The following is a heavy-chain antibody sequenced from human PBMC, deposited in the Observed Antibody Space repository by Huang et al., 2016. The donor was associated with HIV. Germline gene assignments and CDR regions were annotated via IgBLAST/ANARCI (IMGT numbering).Heavy chain of an antibody. Sequence: EVQLVESGGGLVQPGGSLRLSCVASEFSFSTYWMMWLGQGRGNGLEWVASIREDRGQKDYLDAVQGRFIISRDNPKNSLYLQMNNGRAEDADVYYCACDPFIKAFDLWGQGTLVTVSS. V-gene: IGHV3-7*01. CDR3: ACDPFIKAFDL. J-gene: IGHJ3*01. CDR1: EFSFSTYW. CDR2: IREDRGQK.